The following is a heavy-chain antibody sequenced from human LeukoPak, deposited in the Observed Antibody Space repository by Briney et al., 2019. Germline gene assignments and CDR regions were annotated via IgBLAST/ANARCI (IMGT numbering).Heavy chain of an antibody. J-gene: IGHJ6*03. CDR3: ARDVPRGTGYMDV. V-gene: IGHV4-59*01. CDR2: IYYSGST. CDR1: GGSIKNYY. D-gene: IGHD3-10*01. Sequence: PSETLSLTCTVSGGSIKNYYWTWIRQPPGKRLEGIGYIYYSGSTSSNPSLKSRVTISVNTSKNQFSLRLKYVTAADTAVYYCARDVPRGTGYMDVWGKGTTVTVSS.